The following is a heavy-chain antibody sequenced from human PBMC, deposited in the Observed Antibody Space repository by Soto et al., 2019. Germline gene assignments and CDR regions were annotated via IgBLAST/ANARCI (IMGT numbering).Heavy chain of an antibody. D-gene: IGHD3-10*01. V-gene: IGHV3-30*18. CDR3: AKDGSLWFGESDAFDI. Sequence: GSLLLSCTASGFTFSSYGMHGVRQAPGKGLEWVAVISYDGSNKYYADSVKGRFTISRDNSKNTLYLQMNSLRAEDTAVYYCAKDGSLWFGESDAFDIWGQGTMVTV. CDR2: ISYDGSNK. CDR1: GFTFSSYG. J-gene: IGHJ3*02.